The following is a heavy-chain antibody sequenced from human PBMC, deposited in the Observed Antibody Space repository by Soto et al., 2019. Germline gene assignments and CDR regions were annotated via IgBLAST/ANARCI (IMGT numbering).Heavy chain of an antibody. V-gene: IGHV4-59*01. D-gene: IGHD6-13*01. CDR2: IYYSGST. J-gene: IGHJ4*02. CDR1: GGSISSYY. Sequence: PSETLSLTCTVSGGSISSYYWSWIRQPPGKGLEWIGYIYYSGSTNYNPSLKSRVTISVDTSKNQFSLKLSSVTAADTAVYYCAREWSSSWPGYFDYWGQGTLVTVSS. CDR3: AREWSSSWPGYFDY.